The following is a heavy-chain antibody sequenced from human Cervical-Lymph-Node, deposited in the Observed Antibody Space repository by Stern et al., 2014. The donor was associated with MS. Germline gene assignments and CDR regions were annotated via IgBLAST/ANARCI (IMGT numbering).Heavy chain of an antibody. J-gene: IGHJ4*02. CDR3: ARDTSSPERSDW. Sequence: EVQLVESGGGVIQPGGSLRLSCTASGFTASRDYMTWVRLAPGKGLEWVSLITNVGSTFYTDSVKGRFTISRDDSKNTVYLHMTSLRAEDTAMYYCARDTSSPERSDWWGQGTLVTVSS. CDR2: ITNVGST. V-gene: IGHV3-53*01. D-gene: IGHD1-1*01. CDR1: GFTASRDY.